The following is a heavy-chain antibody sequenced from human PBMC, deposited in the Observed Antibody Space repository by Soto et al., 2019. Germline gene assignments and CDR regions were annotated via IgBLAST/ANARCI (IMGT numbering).Heavy chain of an antibody. CDR1: GGSVSRDNW. CDR2: IHHSGST. J-gene: IGHJ4*02. Sequence: SETLSLTCGVSGGSVSRDNWWSWVRQPPGKGLEWIGEIHHSGSTNYSPSLKSRVTMSVDKSRNQFSLKLTSVTAADTAVYYCAENGSYDLVNWGQGTRVTVSS. CDR3: AENGSYDLVN. D-gene: IGHD3-16*01. V-gene: IGHV4-4*02.